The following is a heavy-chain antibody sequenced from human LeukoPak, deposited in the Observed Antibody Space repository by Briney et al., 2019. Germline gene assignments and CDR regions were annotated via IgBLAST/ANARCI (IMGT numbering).Heavy chain of an antibody. CDR3: VRDYSNFVQGD. CDR2: IYSGGET. CDR1: GGSFSGYY. Sequence: PSETLSLTCAVYGGSFSGYYWSWIRQPPGKGLEWIGSIYSGGETHYNPSLNSRVTIFLDTSKNRFSLNLISVTATDTAVYYCVRDYSNFVQGDWGQGTLVTVSS. D-gene: IGHD4-11*01. V-gene: IGHV4-34*01. J-gene: IGHJ4*02.